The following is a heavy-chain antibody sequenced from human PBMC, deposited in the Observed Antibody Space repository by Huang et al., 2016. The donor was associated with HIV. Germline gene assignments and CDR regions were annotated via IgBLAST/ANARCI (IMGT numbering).Heavy chain of an antibody. CDR2: ISNDGSNN. V-gene: IGHV3-30-3*01. Sequence: QVQLVESGGGVVQPGRSLRLSCAASGFPFNKHAMHWVRQAPGKGLDWVAVISNDGSNNYYADAVKGRFTISRDSAKNTLFLHMTSLRTEDTAVYYCARAKDTWDAYDIWGQGTMVIVSS. CDR1: GFPFNKHA. D-gene: IGHD5-18*01. CDR3: ARAKDTWDAYDI. J-gene: IGHJ3*02.